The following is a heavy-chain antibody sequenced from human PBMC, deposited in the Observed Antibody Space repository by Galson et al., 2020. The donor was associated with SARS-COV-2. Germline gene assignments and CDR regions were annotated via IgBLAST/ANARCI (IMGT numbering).Heavy chain of an antibody. CDR2: INSDGSST. CDR3: AREIAVAVVALDY. D-gene: IGHD6-19*01. J-gene: IGHJ4*02. CDR1: GFTFSSYW. V-gene: IGHV3-74*01. Sequence: GSLRLSCAASGFTFSSYWMHWVRQAPGKGLVWVSRINSDGSSTSYADSVKGRFTISRDNAKNTLYLQMNSLRAEDTAVYYCAREIAVAVVALDYWGQGTLVTVSS.